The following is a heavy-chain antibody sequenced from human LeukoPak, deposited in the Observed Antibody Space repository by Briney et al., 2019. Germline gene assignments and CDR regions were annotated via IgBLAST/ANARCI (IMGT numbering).Heavy chain of an antibody. J-gene: IGHJ6*03. CDR2: IYYSGST. CDR1: GGSISSSSYY. V-gene: IGHV4-39*07. CDR3: ARDEYYYDSSGYATGTHYHHTDV. D-gene: IGHD3-22*01. Sequence: PSETLSLTCTVSGGSISSSSYYWGWIRQPPGKGLEWIGSIYYSGSTYYNPSLKSRVTISVDTSKNQFSLKLSSVTAADTAVYYCARDEYYYDSSGYATGTHYHHTDVWGKGTTVTVSS.